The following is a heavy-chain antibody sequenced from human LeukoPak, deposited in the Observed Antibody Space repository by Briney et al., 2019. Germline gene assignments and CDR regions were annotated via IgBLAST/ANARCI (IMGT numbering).Heavy chain of an antibody. J-gene: IGHJ4*02. CDR3: ARDSGSSPIFDY. V-gene: IGHV4-59*01. CDR2: IYYTGNT. Sequence: PSETLSLTCTVSGGSISNSFWSWIRQPPGKGLEWIAYIYYTGNTKYNPSLKSRVTISVDTSKNQFSLRLSSVTAADTAVYYCARDSGSSPIFDYWGQGTLVTVSS. CDR1: GGSISNSF. D-gene: IGHD1-26*01.